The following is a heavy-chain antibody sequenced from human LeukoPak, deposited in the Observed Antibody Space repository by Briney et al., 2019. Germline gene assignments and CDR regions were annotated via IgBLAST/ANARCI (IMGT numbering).Heavy chain of an antibody. CDR2: ISSSSSTI. J-gene: IGHJ3*02. CDR3: AREEDAFDI. CDR1: GFTFSSYS. Sequence: PGGSLRLSCAAFGFTFSSYSMNWVRQAPGKGLEWVSYISSSSSTIYYADSVKGRFTISRDNAKNSLYLQMNSLRAEDTAVYYCAREEDAFDIWGQGTMVTVSS. V-gene: IGHV3-48*01.